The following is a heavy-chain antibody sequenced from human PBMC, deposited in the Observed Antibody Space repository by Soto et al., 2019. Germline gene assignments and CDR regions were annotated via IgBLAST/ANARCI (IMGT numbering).Heavy chain of an antibody. J-gene: IGHJ3*02. CDR2: IATYNDKT. D-gene: IGHD2-21*01. V-gene: IGHV1-18*01. Sequence: QVQLVQSGPEVKKPGASVKVSCKASGYTFNRYGITWVRQAPGQGLEWVGWIATYNDKTNYTQRFQGXXXXXXXXXTXXXXXXXRSLRSDDTAVYYCARAGSIDDAFDTWGQGTMVTVSS. CDR1: GYTFNRYG. CDR3: ARAGSIDDAFDT.